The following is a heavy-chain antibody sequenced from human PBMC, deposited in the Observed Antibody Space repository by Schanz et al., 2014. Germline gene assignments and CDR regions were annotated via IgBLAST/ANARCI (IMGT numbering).Heavy chain of an antibody. V-gene: IGHV4-31*03. Sequence: QVQLQESGPGLVKPSQTLSLTCTVSGDSISSGGSYWSWIRQHPGKGLEWIGYISYSGVTYYNPSLKSRVTIAMHTSTNTVSLKLSSVTAEDTAVYYCARELLPFAEWSAYWGQGTLVTVSS. J-gene: IGHJ4*02. CDR2: ISYSGVT. D-gene: IGHD3-3*01. CDR3: ARELLPFAEWSAY. CDR1: GDSISSGGSY.